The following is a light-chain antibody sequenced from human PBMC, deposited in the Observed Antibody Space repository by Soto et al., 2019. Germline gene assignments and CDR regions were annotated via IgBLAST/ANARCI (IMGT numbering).Light chain of an antibody. CDR1: QDIRNF. Sequence: DIQMTQSPTSLSASVGDRVTITCRASQDIRNFVAWYQQKPGKAPKLLIYPASTLQSGVPSRFSGSESGTDFTLTINSLQPEDVATYSCQKYSSVPVFGPGTKVEIK. V-gene: IGKV1-27*01. J-gene: IGKJ3*01. CDR2: PAS. CDR3: QKYSSVPV.